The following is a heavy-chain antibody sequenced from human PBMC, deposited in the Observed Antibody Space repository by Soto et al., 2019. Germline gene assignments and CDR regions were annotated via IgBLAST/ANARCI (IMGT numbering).Heavy chain of an antibody. CDR2: IYWNDDK. CDR1: GFSLSTSGLG. D-gene: IGHD6-19*01. J-gene: IGHJ4*02. Sequence: QITLKESGPTLVRPTQTLTLTCTFSGFSLSTSGLGVGWIRQPPGKALEWLALIYWNDDKRYSPSLKARLTITKDTSKSQVVHTITNMDPVDTATYYCAHRPSGWYLFDYWGQGTLVTVSS. V-gene: IGHV2-5*01. CDR3: AHRPSGWYLFDY.